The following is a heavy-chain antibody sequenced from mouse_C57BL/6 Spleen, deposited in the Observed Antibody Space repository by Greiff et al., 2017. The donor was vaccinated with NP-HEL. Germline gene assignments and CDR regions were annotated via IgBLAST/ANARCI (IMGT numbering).Heavy chain of an antibody. CDR1: GYTFTDYE. CDR2: IDPETGGT. V-gene: IGHV1-15*01. J-gene: IGHJ2*01. CDR3: TRDYYDYDEGFDY. D-gene: IGHD2-4*01. Sequence: QVQLQQSGAELVRPGASVTLSCKASGYTFTDYEMHWVKQTPVHGLEWIGAIDPETGGTAYNQKFKGKAILTADKSSSTAYMELRSLTSEDSAVYYCTRDYYDYDEGFDYWGQGTTLTVSS.